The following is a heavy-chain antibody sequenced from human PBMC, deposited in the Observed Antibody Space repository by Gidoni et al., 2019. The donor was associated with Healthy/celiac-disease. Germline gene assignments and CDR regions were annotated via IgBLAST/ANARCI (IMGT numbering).Heavy chain of an antibody. CDR1: GFTFDDYA. V-gene: IGHV3-9*01. Sequence: EVQLVESGGGLVQPGRSLRLSCAASGFTFDDYAMHWVRQAPGKGLEWVSGISWNSGSIGYADSVKGRFTISRDNAKNSLYLQMNSLRAEDTALYYCAKELRRYSYGYVGGTDYWGQGTLVTVSS. CDR3: AKELRRYSYGYVGGTDY. D-gene: IGHD5-18*01. J-gene: IGHJ4*02. CDR2: ISWNSGSI.